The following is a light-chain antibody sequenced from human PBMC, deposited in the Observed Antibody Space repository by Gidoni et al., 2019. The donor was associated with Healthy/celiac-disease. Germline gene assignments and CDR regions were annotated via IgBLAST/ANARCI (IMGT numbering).Light chain of an antibody. V-gene: IGLV1-44*01. CDR1: SSNIGSNT. J-gene: IGLJ3*02. CDR3: AAGDDSLNVWV. Sequence: QSVLTQPPSASGTPGPRVTISCSGSSSNIGSNTVDWYQQLPGTAPKLLIYSNNQRPSGVPDRFSGSKSGTSASLAISGLQSEDEADYYCAAGDDSLNVWVFGGGTKLTVL. CDR2: SNN.